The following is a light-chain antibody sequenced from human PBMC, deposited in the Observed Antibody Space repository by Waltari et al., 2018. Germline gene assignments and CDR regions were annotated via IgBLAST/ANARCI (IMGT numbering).Light chain of an antibody. CDR2: YTN. J-gene: IGKJ3*01. V-gene: IGKV1-13*02. CDR1: QGLSGH. Sequence: TQSPSSLPASVGDNVTITCRATQGLSGHLNWYQQKPGEAPKLLIYYTNRLETGVPSRFSGSKSGAQFTLTISNLQPEDFASYSCQQYDTYPFTFGPGTDLYI. CDR3: QQYDTYPFT.